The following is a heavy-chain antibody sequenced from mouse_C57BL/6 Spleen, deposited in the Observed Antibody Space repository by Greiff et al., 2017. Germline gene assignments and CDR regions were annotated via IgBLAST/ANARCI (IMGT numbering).Heavy chain of an antibody. J-gene: IGHJ4*01. CDR2: ISYDGSN. CDR3: ARGGNYYGSNDYAMDY. Sequence: DVQLQESGPGLVKPSQSLSLTCSVTGYSITSGYYWNWIRQFPGNKLEWMGYISYDGSNNYNPSLKNRISITRDTSKNQFFLKLNSVTTEDTATYYCARGGNYYGSNDYAMDYWGQGASVTVSS. V-gene: IGHV3-6*01. CDR1: GYSITSGYY. D-gene: IGHD1-1*01.